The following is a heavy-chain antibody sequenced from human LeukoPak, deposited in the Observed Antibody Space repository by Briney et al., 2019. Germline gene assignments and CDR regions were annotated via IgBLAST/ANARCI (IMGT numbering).Heavy chain of an antibody. CDR1: GYTFTGYY. Sequence: ASVKVSCKASGYTFTGYYMHWVRQAPGQGLEWMGWTNPNSGGTNYAQKFQGRVTMTRDTSISTAYMELSRLRSDDTAVYYCARELDTAMVMVVEDYWGQGTLVTVSS. V-gene: IGHV1-2*02. CDR2: TNPNSGGT. D-gene: IGHD5-18*01. J-gene: IGHJ4*02. CDR3: ARELDTAMVMVVEDY.